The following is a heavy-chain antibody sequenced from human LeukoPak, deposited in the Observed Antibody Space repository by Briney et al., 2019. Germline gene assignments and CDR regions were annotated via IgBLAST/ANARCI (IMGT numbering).Heavy chain of an antibody. D-gene: IGHD1-14*01. CDR1: GFTFSSYA. J-gene: IGHJ6*02. Sequence: PGGSLRLSCAASGFTFSSYAMSWVRQAPGKGLEWVSAISGSGGNTYYADSVKGRFTISRDNSKDTLYLQMISLRAEDKDVYYCARNHEDFYYYGMDVWGQGTTVTVSS. CDR2: ISGSGGNT. CDR3: ARNHEDFYYYGMDV. V-gene: IGHV3-23*01.